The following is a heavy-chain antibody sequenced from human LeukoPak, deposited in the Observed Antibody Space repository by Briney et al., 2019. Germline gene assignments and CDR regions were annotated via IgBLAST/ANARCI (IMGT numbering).Heavy chain of an antibody. CDR2: IYYSGNT. CDR1: RGSISTYY. CDR3: ARSRDYGGNSDFDY. V-gene: IGHV4-59*01. D-gene: IGHD4-23*01. Sequence: SETLSLTCTVSRGSISTYYWSWIRQPPGKGLEWIGYIYYSGNTNCNPSLKSRVTISIDTSKNQFSLKLSSVTAADTAVYYCARSRDYGGNSDFDYWGQGTLVTVSS. J-gene: IGHJ4*02.